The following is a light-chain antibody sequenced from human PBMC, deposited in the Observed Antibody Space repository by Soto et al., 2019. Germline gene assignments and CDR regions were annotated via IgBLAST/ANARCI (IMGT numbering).Light chain of an antibody. V-gene: IGLV2-11*01. CDR1: SNDIGGYNY. CDR3: CSYAGSYTHVL. J-gene: IGLJ2*01. CDR2: DVS. Sequence: QSVLTQPRSVSGSPGQSVTISCTGNSNDIGGYNYVSWYQQHPGKAPKLMIYDVSERPSGVPDRFSASKSGNTASLTISGLQAEDEADYYCCSYAGSYTHVLFGGGTKVTVL.